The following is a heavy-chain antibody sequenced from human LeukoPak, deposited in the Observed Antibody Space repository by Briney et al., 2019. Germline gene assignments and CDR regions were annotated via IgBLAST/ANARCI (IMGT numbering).Heavy chain of an antibody. D-gene: IGHD3-10*01. CDR3: ARAGDRITMVRGVITEPNFDY. Sequence: SETLSLTCAVYGGSFSGYYWSWIRQPPGKGLEWIGEINHSGSTNYNPSLKSRVTISVDTSKNQFSLKLSSVTAADTAVYYCARAGDRITMVRGVITEPNFDYWGQGTLLTVSS. CDR2: INHSGST. CDR1: GGSFSGYY. J-gene: IGHJ4*02. V-gene: IGHV4-34*01.